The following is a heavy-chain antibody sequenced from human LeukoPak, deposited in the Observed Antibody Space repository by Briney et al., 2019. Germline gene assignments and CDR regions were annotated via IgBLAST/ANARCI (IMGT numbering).Heavy chain of an antibody. CDR2: IYSGGST. Sequence: GGSLRLSCAASGFMVSSNYMNWVRQAPGKGLEWVSVIYSGGSTYYADSVKGRFTISRDNSKNTLYLQMNSLRAEDTAVYYCAITGIAVARYDYWGQGTLVTVSS. CDR1: GFMVSSNY. J-gene: IGHJ4*02. D-gene: IGHD6-19*01. CDR3: AITGIAVARYDY. V-gene: IGHV3-53*01.